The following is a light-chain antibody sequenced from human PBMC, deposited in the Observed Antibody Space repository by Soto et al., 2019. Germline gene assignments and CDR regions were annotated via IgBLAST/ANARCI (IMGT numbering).Light chain of an antibody. Sequence: QSALTQPASVSGSPGQSITISCSGTSSDIGSYDHVAWYQQHPGKAPKLMVYEVTNRPSEVSDRFSGSKSGNTASLTISGLQAEDEADYYCSSYTTRSTWVFGGGPKGAVL. CDR2: EVT. CDR3: SSYTTRSTWV. CDR1: SSDIGSYDH. J-gene: IGLJ3*02. V-gene: IGLV2-14*01.